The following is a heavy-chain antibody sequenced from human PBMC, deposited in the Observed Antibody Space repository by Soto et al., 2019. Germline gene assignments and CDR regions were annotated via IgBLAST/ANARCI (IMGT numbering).Heavy chain of an antibody. CDR2: MKEDGSEK. CDR1: GFSFNIYL. D-gene: IGHD3-10*01. V-gene: IGHV3-7*04. Sequence: GGSLSLSCGSSGFSFNIYLMTLVRQAPGKGLEWVANMKEDGSEKYYVDSVKGRFTISRDNAKNSLYLQMNSLRAEDTAVYYCARDERYYYGSGSLNWFDPWGQGTLVTVSS. J-gene: IGHJ5*02. CDR3: ARDERYYYGSGSLNWFDP.